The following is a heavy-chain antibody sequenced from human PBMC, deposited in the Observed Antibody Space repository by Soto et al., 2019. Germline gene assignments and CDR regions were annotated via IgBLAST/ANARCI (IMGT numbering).Heavy chain of an antibody. CDR2: IIPMFGTT. Sequence: SVKISCKTSGGTFSRHAINWVRQAPGQGLEWMGGIIPMFGTTNYAQKFKGRVTISADESTSTAYMELSSLRSEDAAVYYCALVAIPGSSGSFWSHPLGQGPLVSVTP. J-gene: IGHJ5*02. D-gene: IGHD6-13*01. CDR1: GGTFSRHA. CDR3: ALVAIPGSSGSFWSHP. V-gene: IGHV1-69*13.